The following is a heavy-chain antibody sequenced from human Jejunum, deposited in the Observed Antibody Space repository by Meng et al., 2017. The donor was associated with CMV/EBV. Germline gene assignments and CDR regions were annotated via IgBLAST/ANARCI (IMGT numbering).Heavy chain of an antibody. CDR3: ARDGFDQTSHGWYPFEY. CDR1: GGSISSGSYY. Sequence: AQLQESGPGLVKPSQTLSLTCNVSGGSISSGSYYWSWIRQPAGKGLEWIGRIYSTGNTNYNPSLQSRITISRDTSKNQFSLRLSSVTAADTAVYYCARDGFDQTSHGWYPFEYWGQGALVTVSS. CDR2: IYSTGNT. J-gene: IGHJ4*02. V-gene: IGHV4-61*02. D-gene: IGHD6-19*01.